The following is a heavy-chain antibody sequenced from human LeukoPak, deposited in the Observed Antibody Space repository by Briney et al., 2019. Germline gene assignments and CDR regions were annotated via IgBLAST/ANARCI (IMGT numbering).Heavy chain of an antibody. Sequence: SETLSLTCTVSGGSISSSFYFWAWIRQPPGKGLEWIGSIYYSGSTYYNPSLKSRVTMSVDTSNNQFSLKLSSVTAADTAVHYCASQWLRLGSDYWGQGTLVTVSS. CDR3: ASQWLRLGSDY. V-gene: IGHV4-39*01. CDR1: GGSISSSFYF. CDR2: IYYSGST. J-gene: IGHJ4*02. D-gene: IGHD5-12*01.